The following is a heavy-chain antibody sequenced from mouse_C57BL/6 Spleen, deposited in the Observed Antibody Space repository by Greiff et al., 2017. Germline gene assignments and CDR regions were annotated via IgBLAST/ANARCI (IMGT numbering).Heavy chain of an antibody. V-gene: IGHV5-6*01. CDR1: GFTFSSYG. D-gene: IGHD1-1*01. Sequence: EVHLVESGGDLVKPGGSLKLSCAASGFTFSSYGMSWVRQTPDKRLEWVATISSGGSYTYYPDSVKGRFTISRDNAKNTLYLQMSSLKSEDTAMYYCAGGTTGYFDYWGQGTTLTVSS. J-gene: IGHJ2*01. CDR2: ISSGGSYT. CDR3: AGGTTGYFDY.